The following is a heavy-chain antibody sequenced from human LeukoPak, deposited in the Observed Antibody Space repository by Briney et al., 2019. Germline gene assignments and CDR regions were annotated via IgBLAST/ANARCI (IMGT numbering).Heavy chain of an antibody. V-gene: IGHV4-4*07. J-gene: IGHJ5*02. Sequence: SETLSLTCAVYGGSFSGYYWSWIRQPAGKGLEWIGRIYTSGSINYNPSLKSRVTMSVDTSKNQFSLKLSSVTAADTAVYYCARDPSYSTNAGWFDPWGQGTLVTVSS. D-gene: IGHD1-26*01. CDR3: ARDPSYSTNAGWFDP. CDR1: GGSFSGYY. CDR2: IYTSGSI.